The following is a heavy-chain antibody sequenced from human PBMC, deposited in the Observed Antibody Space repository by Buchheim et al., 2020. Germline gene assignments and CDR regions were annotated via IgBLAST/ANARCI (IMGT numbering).Heavy chain of an antibody. V-gene: IGHV3-48*02. CDR3: VRGGYCTTNSCYNSFSY. J-gene: IGHJ4*02. Sequence: EVQLVESGGGLVQPGGSLRLSCAASGFTFSTYTMNWVRQAPGKGLEWVSYISSSSSTIYYADSVKGRFTVSRDKAKNSLYLQMNSLRDEDTAIYYCVRGGYCTTNSCYNSFSYWGQGTL. D-gene: IGHD2-8*01. CDR2: ISSSSSTI. CDR1: GFTFSTYT.